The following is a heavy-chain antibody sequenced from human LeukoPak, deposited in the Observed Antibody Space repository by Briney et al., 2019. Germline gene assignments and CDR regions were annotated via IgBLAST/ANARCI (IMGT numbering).Heavy chain of an antibody. CDR3: ARGKAVAGTETFDY. CDR1: GGSISSSSYY. J-gene: IGHJ4*02. D-gene: IGHD6-19*01. Sequence: SETLSLTCSVSGGSISSSSYYWGWIRQPPGKGLEWIGSIHDSGSTYYNQTLKSRLTISVDTSKNQFSLKLSSVTAADTAVYYCARGKAVAGTETFDYWGQGTLVTVSS. CDR2: IHDSGST. V-gene: IGHV4-39*07.